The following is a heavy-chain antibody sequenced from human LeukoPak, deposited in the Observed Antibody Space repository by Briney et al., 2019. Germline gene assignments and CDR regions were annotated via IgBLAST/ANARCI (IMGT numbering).Heavy chain of an antibody. D-gene: IGHD3-9*01. CDR2: ISSSSSTI. J-gene: IGHJ6*02. V-gene: IGHV3-48*02. CDR1: GFTFSSYS. Sequence: GGSLRLSCAASGFTFSSYSMNWVRQAPGKGLEWVSYISSSSSTIYYADSVKGRFTISRDNAKNSLYLQMNSLRDEDTAVYYRAREKGRYFDWLSSGYYGMDVWGQGTTVTVSS. CDR3: AREKGRYFDWLSSGYYGMDV.